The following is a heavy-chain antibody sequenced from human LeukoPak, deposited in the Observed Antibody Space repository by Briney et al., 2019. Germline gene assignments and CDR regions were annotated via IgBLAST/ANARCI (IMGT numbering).Heavy chain of an antibody. CDR1: GYIFSSSSDA. D-gene: IGHD2-21*02. J-gene: IGHJ4*02. Sequence: SQTLSLTCAISGYIFSSSSDAWNWLTQSPSGGREWQERKYYRSKWHYDYRGSVRSRISINPETSKNQFSLHLNSVTPEDTAVYYCSREVAYCGDDCYSAEFDYGGQGILVTVPS. CDR3: SREVAYCGDDCYSAEFDY. CDR2: KYYRSKWHY. V-gene: IGHV6-1*01.